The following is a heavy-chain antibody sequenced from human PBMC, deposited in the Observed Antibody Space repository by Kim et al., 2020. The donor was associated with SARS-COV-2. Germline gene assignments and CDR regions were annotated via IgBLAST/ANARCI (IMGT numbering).Heavy chain of an antibody. V-gene: IGHV3-11*05. D-gene: IGHD3-10*01. J-gene: IGHJ4*02. CDR1: GFTFSDYY. Sequence: GGSLRLSCAASGFTFSDYYMSWIRQAPGKGLEWVSYISSSSSYTNYADSVKGRFTISRDNAKNSLYLQMNSLRAEDTAVYYCARAGGITMVRGVGWYFDYWGQGTLVTVSS. CDR3: ARAGGITMVRGVGWYFDY. CDR2: ISSSSSYT.